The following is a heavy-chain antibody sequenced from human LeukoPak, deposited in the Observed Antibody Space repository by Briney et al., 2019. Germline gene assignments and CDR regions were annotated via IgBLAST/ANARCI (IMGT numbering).Heavy chain of an antibody. D-gene: IGHD4-17*01. Sequence: PGGSLRLSCAASGFTFSSYGMHWVRQAPGKGLEWVAVISYDGSNKYYADSVKGRFAISRDNSKNTLYLQMNSLGAEDTAVYYCAKLSVTTEPFDYWGQGTLVTVSS. V-gene: IGHV3-30*18. CDR1: GFTFSSYG. J-gene: IGHJ4*02. CDR3: AKLSVTTEPFDY. CDR2: ISYDGSNK.